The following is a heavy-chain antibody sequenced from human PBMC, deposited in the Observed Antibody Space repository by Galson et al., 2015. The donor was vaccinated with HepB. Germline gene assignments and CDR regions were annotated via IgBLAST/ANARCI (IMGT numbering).Heavy chain of an antibody. V-gene: IGHV4-30-4*01. Sequence: LSLTCTVSGDSLRSGDYYWSWIRQPPGKGLEWIGYIYNDGDTYYNPSLKSRFTISVDTSKSQFSLKLTSVTDADTAMYYCARGGPRRGYDSSYWGQGTLVTVSS. CDR2: IYNDGDT. CDR3: ARGGPRRGYDSSY. D-gene: IGHD5-12*01. J-gene: IGHJ4*02. CDR1: GDSLRSGDYY.